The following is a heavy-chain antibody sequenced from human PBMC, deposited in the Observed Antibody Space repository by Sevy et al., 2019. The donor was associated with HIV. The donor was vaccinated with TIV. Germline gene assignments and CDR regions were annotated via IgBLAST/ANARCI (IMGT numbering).Heavy chain of an antibody. CDR1: GGTFSRYA. CDR2: IIPIFGTA. Sequence: ASVKVSGKASGGTFSRYAISWVRQAPGQGLEWMGGIIPIFGTANYAQKFQGRVTITADKSTSTAYMELSSLRSEDTAVYYCPRRYYDSRGPVQAAAAFNIWGQGTKVTVSS. V-gene: IGHV1-69*06. J-gene: IGHJ3*02. D-gene: IGHD3-22*01. CDR3: PRRYYDSRGPVQAAAAFNI.